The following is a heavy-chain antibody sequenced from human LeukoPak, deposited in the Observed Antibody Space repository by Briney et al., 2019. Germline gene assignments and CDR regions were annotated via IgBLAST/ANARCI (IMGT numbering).Heavy chain of an antibody. CDR3: AKSILDDYGGNSS. Sequence: GGSLRLSCAASGFTFSSYGMHWVRQAPGKGLEWVALIRYDGSNKYYADSVKGRFTISRDNSKNTLYLQMNSLRAEDTAVYYCAKSILDDYGGNSSWGQGTLVTVSS. V-gene: IGHV3-30*02. J-gene: IGHJ5*02. CDR1: GFTFSSYG. D-gene: IGHD4-23*01. CDR2: IRYDGSNK.